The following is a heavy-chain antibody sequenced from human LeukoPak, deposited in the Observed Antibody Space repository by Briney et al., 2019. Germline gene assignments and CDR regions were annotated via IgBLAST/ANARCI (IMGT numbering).Heavy chain of an antibody. CDR1: GDSVSINSAA. Sequence: SQTLSLTCAISGDSVSINSAAWNWIRQCPSRGLEWLGRTYYRSKWYNDYAVSVKSRITINPDTSKNQLSLQLNSVTPEDTAVYYCARERIQLWEIHDAFDIWGQGTMVTVSS. J-gene: IGHJ3*02. CDR3: ARERIQLWEIHDAFDI. CDR2: TYYRSKWYN. V-gene: IGHV6-1*01. D-gene: IGHD5-18*01.